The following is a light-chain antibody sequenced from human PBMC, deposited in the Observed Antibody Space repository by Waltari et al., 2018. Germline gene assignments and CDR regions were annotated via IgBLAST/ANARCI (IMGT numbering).Light chain of an antibody. V-gene: IGLV1-40*01. CDR2: AHN. CDR1: SSNLGSSYH. Sequence: QSVLTQPPSVSGAPRQWVTISVTGTSSNLGSSYHVHWYHHLPGTAPKVLIYAHNNRPPGVPDRFSGSKSGASASLAITGLQAEDEADYYCQSFDSSLDGYVFGTGTKVTVL. CDR3: QSFDSSLDGYV. J-gene: IGLJ1*01.